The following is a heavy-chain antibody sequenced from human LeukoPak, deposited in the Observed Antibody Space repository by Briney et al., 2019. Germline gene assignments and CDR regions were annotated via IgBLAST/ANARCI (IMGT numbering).Heavy chain of an antibody. J-gene: IGHJ4*02. Sequence: GGSLRLSCAASGFTFSSYSMNWVRQAPGKGLEWVVNINQDGDEKYYVDSVKGRFTISRDDAQTSVYLQLSSLRPEDTAVYYCAKNKGWELPAELDSWGQGALVIVSS. CDR3: AKNKGWELPAELDS. CDR2: INQDGDEK. D-gene: IGHD2-15*01. V-gene: IGHV3-7*01. CDR1: GFTFSSYS.